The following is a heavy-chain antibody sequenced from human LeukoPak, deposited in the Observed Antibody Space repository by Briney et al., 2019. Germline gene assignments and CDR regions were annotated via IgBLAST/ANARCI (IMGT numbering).Heavy chain of an antibody. Sequence: ASVKVSCKASGYTFTGYYMHWVRQAPGQGLEWMGWINPNSGGTNYAQKFQGWVTMTRDTSISTAYMELSRLRSDDTAVYYCARVRRYFDWSTSGDAFDIWGQGTMVTVSS. D-gene: IGHD3-9*01. V-gene: IGHV1-2*04. J-gene: IGHJ3*02. CDR3: ARVRRYFDWSTSGDAFDI. CDR1: GYTFTGYY. CDR2: INPNSGGT.